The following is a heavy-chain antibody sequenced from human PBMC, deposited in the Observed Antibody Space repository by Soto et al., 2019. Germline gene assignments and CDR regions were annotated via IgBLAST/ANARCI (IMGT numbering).Heavy chain of an antibody. Sequence: SGPTLVNPTETLTLTCSVSGFSLTNGSMGVSWIRQPPGKALEWLAHFFSGAERSYSTSMQSRLNMYKDSSGSQVVLTMTNMAPADTATYFCARMDGDYNYYGLDVWGHGIAVTVSS. CDR1: GFSLTNGSMG. V-gene: IGHV2-26*01. CDR2: FFSGAER. J-gene: IGHJ6*02. D-gene: IGHD4-17*01. CDR3: ARMDGDYNYYGLDV.